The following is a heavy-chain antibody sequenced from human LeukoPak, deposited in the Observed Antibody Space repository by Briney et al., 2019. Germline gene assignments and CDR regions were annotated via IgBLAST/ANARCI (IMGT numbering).Heavy chain of an antibody. Sequence: PILGIANYAQKFQGRVTITADKSTSTAYMELSSLRSEDTAVYYCAAPDYDILTGYGSFFDYWGQGTLVTVSS. J-gene: IGHJ4*02. CDR3: AAPDYDILTGYGSFFDY. D-gene: IGHD3-9*01. V-gene: IGHV1-69*02. CDR2: PILGIA.